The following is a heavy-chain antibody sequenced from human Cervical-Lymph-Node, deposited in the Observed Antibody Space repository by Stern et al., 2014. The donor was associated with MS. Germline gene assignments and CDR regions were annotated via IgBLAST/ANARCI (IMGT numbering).Heavy chain of an antibody. Sequence: QVTLRESGPTLVRPTQTLTLTCTFSGFSLTTTGVGVGWIRQPPGKALEWLALVYLDDDKRYSPSLSSRLTITKDTSKNQVVLTLTNLDPGDTASYYCAHSDPHAIYDSSGYYPPFDYWGQGTLVTVSS. J-gene: IGHJ4*02. V-gene: IGHV2-5*02. CDR1: GFSLTTTGVG. D-gene: IGHD3-22*01. CDR3: AHSDPHAIYDSSGYYPPFDY. CDR2: VYLDDDK.